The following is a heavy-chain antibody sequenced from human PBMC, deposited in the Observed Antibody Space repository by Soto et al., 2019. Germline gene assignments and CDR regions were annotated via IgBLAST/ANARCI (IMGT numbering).Heavy chain of an antibody. D-gene: IGHD6-13*01. CDR2: ISYSGRT. Sequence: QVHLQESGPGLVKPAETLSITGTVSSDSISGYYWSRIRQPQGKRLEWIAHISYSGRTDYNPRLKTRVTISGDTSKNQLSLKVSSVTAADTAVYYCAIGTAWQLPFDYWGQGTLVTVSS. J-gene: IGHJ4*02. V-gene: IGHV4-59*01. CDR1: SDSISGYY. CDR3: AIGTAWQLPFDY.